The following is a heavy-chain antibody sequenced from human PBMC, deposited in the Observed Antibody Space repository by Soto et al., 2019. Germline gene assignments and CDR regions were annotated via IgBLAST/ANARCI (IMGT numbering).Heavy chain of an antibody. CDR1: GGSISSYY. V-gene: IGHV4-59*01. CDR3: ARDSSIYSYGYRGGLRLDYYSYMDV. CDR2: IYYSGST. J-gene: IGHJ6*03. D-gene: IGHD5-18*01. Sequence: QVQLQESGPGLVKPSETLSLTCTVSGGSISSYYWSWIRQPPGKGLEWIGYIYYSGSTNYNPSLKSRVTISVDTSKNQFSLKLSSVTAADTAVYYCARDSSIYSYGYRGGLRLDYYSYMDVWGKGTTVTVSS.